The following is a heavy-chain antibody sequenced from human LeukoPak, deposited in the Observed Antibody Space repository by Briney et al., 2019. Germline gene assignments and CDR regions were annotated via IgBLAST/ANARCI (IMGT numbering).Heavy chain of an antibody. CDR1: GFTFDDYA. Sequence: GGSLRLSCAASGFTFDDYAMHWVRQAPGKGLEWVSGISWNSGSIGYADSVKGRFTISRDNAKNSLYLQMNSLRAEDTALYYCAKGGVVVITSPFDYWGQGTLVTVSS. CDR3: AKGGVVVITSPFDY. CDR2: ISWNSGSI. D-gene: IGHD3-22*01. J-gene: IGHJ4*02. V-gene: IGHV3-9*01.